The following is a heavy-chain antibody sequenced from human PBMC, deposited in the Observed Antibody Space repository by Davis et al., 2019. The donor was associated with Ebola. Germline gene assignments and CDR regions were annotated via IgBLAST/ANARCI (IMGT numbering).Heavy chain of an antibody. CDR1: GYTFTSYD. Sequence: ASVKVSCKASGYTFTSYDMNWVRQAPGQGLEWMGWINTNTGNPTYAQGFTGRFVFSLDTSVSTAYLQISSLKAEDTAVYYCARWDADFWSGYSGTRHFDYWGQGTLVTVSS. CDR2: INTNTGNP. CDR3: ARWDADFWSGYSGTRHFDY. J-gene: IGHJ4*02. D-gene: IGHD3-3*01. V-gene: IGHV7-4-1*02.